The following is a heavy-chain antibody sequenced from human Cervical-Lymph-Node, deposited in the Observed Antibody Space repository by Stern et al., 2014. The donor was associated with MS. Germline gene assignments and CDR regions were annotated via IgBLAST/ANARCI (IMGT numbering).Heavy chain of an antibody. Sequence: QVQLLESGGGVVQPGRSLRLSCVASGFTFRTYGMHWVRQAPGKGLEWVAVISHDGSNTYYADFVKGRFTISRDNSKNTLYLQMNSLRAEDTAVYYCAKDFSMTGTKGSDNWGQGTLVTVSS. CDR3: AKDFSMTGTKGSDN. J-gene: IGHJ4*02. D-gene: IGHD1-7*01. CDR2: ISHDGSNT. V-gene: IGHV3-30*18. CDR1: GFTFRTYG.